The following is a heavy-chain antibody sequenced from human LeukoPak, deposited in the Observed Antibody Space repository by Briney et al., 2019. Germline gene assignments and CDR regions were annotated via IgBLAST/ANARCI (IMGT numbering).Heavy chain of an antibody. J-gene: IGHJ3*02. Sequence: ASVKVSCKASGYTFTSYGISWVRQAPGQGLEWTGWISAYNGNTNYAQKLQGRVTMTTDTSTSTAYMELRSLRSDDTAVYYCARAAGVVVPAAIRRNGIDIWGQGTMVTVSS. V-gene: IGHV1-18*01. D-gene: IGHD2-2*01. CDR3: ARAAGVVVPAAIRRNGIDI. CDR2: ISAYNGNT. CDR1: GYTFTSYG.